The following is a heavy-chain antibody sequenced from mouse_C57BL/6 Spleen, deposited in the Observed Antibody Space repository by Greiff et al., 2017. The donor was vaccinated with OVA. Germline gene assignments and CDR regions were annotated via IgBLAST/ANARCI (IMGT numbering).Heavy chain of an antibody. CDR2: INPSTGGT. J-gene: IGHJ4*01. V-gene: IGHV1-42*01. CDR3: ARGDYYGSSLYYAMDY. CDR1: GYSFTGYY. D-gene: IGHD1-1*01. Sequence: EVQLQQSGPELVKPGASVKISCKASGYSFTGYYMNWVKQSPEKSLEWIGEINPSTGGTTYNQKFKAKATLTVDKSSSTAYMQLKSLTSENSAVYYWARGDYYGSSLYYAMDYWGQGTSVTVSS.